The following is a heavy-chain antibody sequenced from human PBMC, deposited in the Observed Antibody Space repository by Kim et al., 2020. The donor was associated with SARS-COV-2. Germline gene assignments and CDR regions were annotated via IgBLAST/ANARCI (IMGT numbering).Heavy chain of an antibody. V-gene: IGHV5-10-1*01. D-gene: IGHD2-21*01. J-gene: IGHJ4*02. Sequence: GESLQISCKGSGYSFTSYWISWVRQMPGKGLEWMGRIDPSDSCTNYSPSFQGHVTISADKSISTAYLQWSSLKASDTAMYYCAAVSRVGNTASTIPFDYWGQGTLVTVSS. CDR3: AAVSRVGNTASTIPFDY. CDR2: IDPSDSCT. CDR1: GYSFTSYW.